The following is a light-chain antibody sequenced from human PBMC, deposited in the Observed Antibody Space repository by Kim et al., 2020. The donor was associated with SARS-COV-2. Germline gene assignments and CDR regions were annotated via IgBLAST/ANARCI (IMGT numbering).Light chain of an antibody. CDR1: QGISND. Sequence: AFVGDRVTTTCRTSQGISNDLDWYQQKPGKVPKLLIYAASTLQSGVPSRFSGSGSGTDFTLTISSLQPEDVATYYCQKYNSAPLTFGGGTKVDIK. J-gene: IGKJ4*01. CDR2: AAS. V-gene: IGKV1-27*01. CDR3: QKYNSAPLT.